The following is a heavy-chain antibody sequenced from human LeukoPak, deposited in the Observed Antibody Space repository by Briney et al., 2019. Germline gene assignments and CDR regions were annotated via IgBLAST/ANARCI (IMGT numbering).Heavy chain of an antibody. CDR1: GFTFSSYW. V-gene: IGHV3-7*01. CDR3: ATYTHWVAGDV. CDR2: IKQDGSEK. D-gene: IGHD3-16*01. Sequence: GGSLRLSCAASGFTFSSYWMSWVRQAPGKGLEWVANIKQDGSEKYYVDSVKGRFTISRDNARQSLYLQMSDLRAEDTAVYYCATYTHWVAGDVWGQGTTVTVSS. J-gene: IGHJ6*02.